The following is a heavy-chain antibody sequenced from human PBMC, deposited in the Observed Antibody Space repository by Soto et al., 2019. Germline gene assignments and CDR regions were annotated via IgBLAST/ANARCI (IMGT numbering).Heavy chain of an antibody. CDR3: ARSPPISSMDV. CDR2: ISSSSSTI. Sequence: GGSLRLSCAASGFTFSSYSMNWVRQAPGKGLEWVSYISSSSSTIYYADSVKGRFTISRDNAKNSLYLQMNSLRAEDTAVYYCARSPPISSMDVWGKGTTVTVSS. CDR1: GFTFSSYS. D-gene: IGHD3-3*01. V-gene: IGHV3-48*01. J-gene: IGHJ6*03.